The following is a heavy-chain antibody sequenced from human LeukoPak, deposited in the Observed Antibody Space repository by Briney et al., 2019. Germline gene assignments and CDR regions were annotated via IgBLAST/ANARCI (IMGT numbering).Heavy chain of an antibody. CDR2: IYTSGST. J-gene: IGHJ6*02. Sequence: SETLSLTCTVSGGSISSYYWSCLRQPAGKGLECIGRIYTSGSTNYNPSLKSRVTMSVDTSKNQFSLKLSSVTAADTAVYYCARDLGQYYDFWSGRDPYYYGMDVWGQGTTVTVSS. CDR1: GGSISSYY. V-gene: IGHV4-4*07. D-gene: IGHD3-3*01. CDR3: ARDLGQYYDFWSGRDPYYYGMDV.